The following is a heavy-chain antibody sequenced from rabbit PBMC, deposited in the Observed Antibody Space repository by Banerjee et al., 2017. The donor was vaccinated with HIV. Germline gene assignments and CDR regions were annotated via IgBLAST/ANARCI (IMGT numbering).Heavy chain of an antibody. V-gene: IGHV1S40*01. D-gene: IGHD7-1*01. CDR2: IYTSSGST. CDR3: ARGLYAGYAGYGYYFNL. J-gene: IGHJ4*01. CDR1: GFSFSSSSW. Sequence: QSLEESGGDLVKPGASLTLTCTASGFSFSSSSWICWVRQAPGKGLELIACIYTSSGSTWYASWVNGRFTISKTSSTTVTLQLNSLTAADTATYFCARGLYAGYAGYGYYFNLWGQGTLVTVS.